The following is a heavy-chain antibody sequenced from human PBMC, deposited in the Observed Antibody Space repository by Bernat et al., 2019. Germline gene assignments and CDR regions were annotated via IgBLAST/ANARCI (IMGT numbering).Heavy chain of an antibody. J-gene: IGHJ4*02. V-gene: IGHV1-69*04. D-gene: IGHD1-26*01. Sequence: QVQLVQSGAEVKKPGASVKVSCKASGGTFSSYAISWVRQAPGQGLEWMGRIIPILGIANYAQKFQGRVTITADKSTSTAYMELSSLRSEDTAVYYCASATPEGVGSYSLDYWGQGTLVTVSS. CDR3: ASATPEGVGSYSLDY. CDR2: IIPILGIA. CDR1: GGTFSSYA.